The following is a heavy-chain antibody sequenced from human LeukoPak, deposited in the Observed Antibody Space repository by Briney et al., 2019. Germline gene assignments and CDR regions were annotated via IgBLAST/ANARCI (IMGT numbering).Heavy chain of an antibody. J-gene: IGHJ4*02. V-gene: IGHV4-39*01. CDR3: ARIFRYSSSWFDY. CDR2: IYYSGST. CDR1: GDSISGFSYY. D-gene: IGHD6-13*01. Sequence: SETLSLTCTVSGDSISGFSYYWGWIRQPPGKGLEWIGSIYYSGSTYYNPSLKSRVTISVDTSKNQFSLKLSSVTAADTAVYYCARIFRYSSSWFDYWGQGTLVTVSS.